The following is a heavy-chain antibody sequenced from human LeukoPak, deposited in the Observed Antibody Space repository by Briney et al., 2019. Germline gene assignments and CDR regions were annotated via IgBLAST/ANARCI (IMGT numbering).Heavy chain of an antibody. CDR2: INPNSGST. Sequence: ASVKVSCKASGYTFTGYYMHWVRQAPGQGLEWMGWINPNSGSTNYAQKFQGRVTMTRDTSISTAYMELSRLRSDDTAVYYCARDKRPSDAFDIWGQGTMVTVSS. CDR1: GYTFTGYY. J-gene: IGHJ3*02. CDR3: ARDKRPSDAFDI. V-gene: IGHV1-2*02.